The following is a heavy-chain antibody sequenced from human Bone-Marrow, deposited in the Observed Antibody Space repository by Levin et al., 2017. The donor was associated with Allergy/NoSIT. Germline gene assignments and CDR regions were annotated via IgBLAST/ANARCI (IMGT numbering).Heavy chain of an antibody. V-gene: IGHV3-49*03. CDR2: IRSKAYGGTT. CDR1: GFTFGDYA. CDR3: TRETQSYYYDSSGYYGDY. Sequence: GGSLRLSCTASGFTFGDYAMSWFRQAPGKGLEWVGFIRSKAYGGTTEYAASVKGRFTISRDDSKSIAYLQMNSLKTEDTAVYYCTRETQSYYYDSSGYYGDYWGQGTLVTVSS. J-gene: IGHJ4*02. D-gene: IGHD3-22*01.